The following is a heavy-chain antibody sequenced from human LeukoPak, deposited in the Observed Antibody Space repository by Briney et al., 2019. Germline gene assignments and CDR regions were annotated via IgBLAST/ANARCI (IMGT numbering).Heavy chain of an antibody. CDR1: GFTFSNYW. J-gene: IGHJ4*02. Sequence: TGGSLRLSCEGSGFTFSNYWMSWVRQAPGKGLEWVANIQQHGSETYYGDSVKGRFTISRDNAKNSLYLQMNSLRAEDTAVYYCARVWGIIPAAHIDYWGQGTLVTVSS. CDR2: IQQHGSET. CDR3: ARVWGIIPAAHIDY. D-gene: IGHD2-2*01. V-gene: IGHV3-7*01.